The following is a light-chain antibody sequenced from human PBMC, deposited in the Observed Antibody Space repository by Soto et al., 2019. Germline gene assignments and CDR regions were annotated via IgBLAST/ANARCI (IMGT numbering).Light chain of an antibody. CDR2: AAS. CDR1: QSISSY. V-gene: IGKV1-39*01. J-gene: IGKJ3*01. CDR3: QQSYSTPPFT. Sequence: DIQMTQSPSSLSASVGDRVTITCRASQSISSYLNWYQQKPGKAPKLLIYAASRLQSGVPSSFSGGRSGTDFTLSLSSLQPEDFATYYCQQSYSTPPFTFGPGTKGDIK.